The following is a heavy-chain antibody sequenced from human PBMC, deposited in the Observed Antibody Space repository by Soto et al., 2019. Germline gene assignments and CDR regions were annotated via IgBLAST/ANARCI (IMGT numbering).Heavy chain of an antibody. D-gene: IGHD3-3*01. CDR3: AKPRVIAIFGGVYYFDY. CDR1: GFTFSSYG. Sequence: GGSLRLSCAASGFTFSSYGMHWVRQAPGKGLEWVAVISYDGSNKYYADSVKGRFTISRDNSKNTLYLQMNSLRAEDTAVYYCAKPRVIAIFGGVYYFDYWGQGTLVTVSS. CDR2: ISYDGSNK. J-gene: IGHJ4*02. V-gene: IGHV3-30*18.